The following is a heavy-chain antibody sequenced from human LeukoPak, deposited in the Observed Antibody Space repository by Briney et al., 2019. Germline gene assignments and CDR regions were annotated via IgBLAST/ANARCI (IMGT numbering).Heavy chain of an antibody. Sequence: GGSLRLSCAASGFTFSSYWMSWVRQAPGKGLEWVANIKQDGSEKYYVDSVKGRFTISRDNAKNSLYLQMSSLRADDTAVFYCARDLMGATHYFQHWGQGTLVTVSS. D-gene: IGHD1-26*01. CDR1: GFTFSSYW. CDR3: ARDLMGATHYFQH. J-gene: IGHJ1*01. V-gene: IGHV3-7*01. CDR2: IKQDGSEK.